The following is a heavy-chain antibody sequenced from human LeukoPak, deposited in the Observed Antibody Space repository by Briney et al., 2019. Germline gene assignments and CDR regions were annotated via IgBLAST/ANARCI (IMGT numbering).Heavy chain of an antibody. CDR3: ARPTPEEHPDAFDL. J-gene: IGHJ3*01. D-gene: IGHD1-26*01. Sequence: GASVTVSCTASGYTCTIYGKSWVRQAPGQGLEWMGLISAYNDNTNYAQKLQGRVTMTTDTPTSPAYMELTSLHSDDPALYYCARPTPEEHPDAFDLWGQGTVVTVSS. CDR2: ISAYNDNT. CDR1: GYTCTIYG. V-gene: IGHV1-18*01.